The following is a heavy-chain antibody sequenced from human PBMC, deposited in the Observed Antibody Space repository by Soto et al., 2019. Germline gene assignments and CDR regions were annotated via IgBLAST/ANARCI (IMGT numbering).Heavy chain of an antibody. J-gene: IGHJ4*01. CDR1: GFTFSSYA. V-gene: IGHV3-23*01. CDR3: TKDSHRGIISPTHDH. CDR2: IVGGGGNT. Sequence: PGGSLRLSCAGSGFTFSSYAMSWVRQAPGKGLEWVSAIVGGGGNTNYVDSVKGRFTIFRDNSKNLLFLQMNGLRVEDTAIYYCTKDSHRGIISPTHDHWGPGTQVTVS.